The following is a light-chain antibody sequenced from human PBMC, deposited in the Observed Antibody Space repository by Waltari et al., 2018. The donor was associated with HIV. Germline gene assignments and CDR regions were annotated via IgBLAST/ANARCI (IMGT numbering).Light chain of an antibody. J-gene: IGLJ2*01. CDR1: SSDVGGYNY. Sequence: QSALTQPASVSGSPGQSITISCTGTSSDVGGYNYVSWYHQHPGKAPKLMIYHVSNRPSGVSNRFSGCKSGKTASLTISGLQAEDEADYYCTSYTSSNTLVIFGGGTKLTVL. V-gene: IGLV2-14*03. CDR2: HVS. CDR3: TSYTSSNTLVI.